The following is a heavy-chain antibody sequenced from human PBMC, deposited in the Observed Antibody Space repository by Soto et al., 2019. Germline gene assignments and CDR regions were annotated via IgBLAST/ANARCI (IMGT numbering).Heavy chain of an antibody. Sequence: PSETLSLTCTVSGGSISSCVYYWSWIRQHPGKGLEWIGYIYYSGSTYYNPSLKSRVTISVDTSKNQFSLKLSSVTAADTAVYYCARDSCSGGSCYSDYWGHGTLVTVSS. D-gene: IGHD2-15*01. V-gene: IGHV4-31*03. J-gene: IGHJ4*01. CDR1: GGSISSCVYY. CDR2: IYYSGST. CDR3: ARDSCSGGSCYSDY.